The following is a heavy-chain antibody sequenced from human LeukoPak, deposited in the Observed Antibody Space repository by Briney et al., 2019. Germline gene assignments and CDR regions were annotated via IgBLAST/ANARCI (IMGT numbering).Heavy chain of an antibody. CDR1: GGTFSSYA. J-gene: IGHJ4*02. CDR3: ARVGPPYSYGYFDY. D-gene: IGHD5-18*01. CDR2: IIPIFGTA. Sequence: ASVKVSCKASGGTFSSYAISWVRQAPGQGLEWVGGIIPIFGTANYAQKFQGRVTITTDESTSTAYMELSSLRSEDTAVYYCARVGPPYSYGYFDYWGQGTLVTVSS. V-gene: IGHV1-69*05.